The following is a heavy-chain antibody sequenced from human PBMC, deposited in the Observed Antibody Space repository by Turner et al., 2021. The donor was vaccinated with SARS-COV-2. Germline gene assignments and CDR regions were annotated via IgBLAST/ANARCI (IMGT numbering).Heavy chain of an antibody. D-gene: IGHD6-13*01. CDR2: IHYSGTT. J-gene: IGHJ6*02. V-gene: IGHV4-39*01. Sequence: HLRLQESGPGLVKHSETRSLSCTVAGGSISSSSYYWGWIRQPPGQGLEWIGSIHYSGTTYYDPAHKSRVTISVDTTKNQFSLKLSSGTDADTAVYYCAGELVSATGYYYYGMDVWGQGTTVTVSS. CDR1: GGSISSSSYY. CDR3: AGELVSATGYYYYGMDV.